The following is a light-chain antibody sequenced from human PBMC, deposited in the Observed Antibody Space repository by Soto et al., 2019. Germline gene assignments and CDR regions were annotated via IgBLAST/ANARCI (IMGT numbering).Light chain of an antibody. Sequence: QSVLTQPPSVSGAPGQRVTISCTGSSSNIGAGYDVHWYQQPPGAAPKLLIYGNSNSPSGVPDRFTGSQSGTSASLAITGLQAEDEADYYCQSYDSSLGAYVFGPGTKLTVL. CDR3: QSYDSSLGAYV. V-gene: IGLV1-40*01. CDR2: GNS. J-gene: IGLJ1*01. CDR1: SSNIGAGYD.